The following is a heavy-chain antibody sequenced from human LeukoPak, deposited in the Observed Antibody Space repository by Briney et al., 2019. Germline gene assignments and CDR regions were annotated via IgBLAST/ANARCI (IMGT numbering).Heavy chain of an antibody. Sequence: PSETLSLTCAVSGYSISSSYYWGWIRQPPGKGLEWIGTIYHSGSTHYNPSLKSRVTLSVDTSKNQFSLKLRSVTAADTAVYYCASLPSNTVTHGYXGQGXXVTV. J-gene: IGHJ4*02. V-gene: IGHV4-38-2*01. CDR2: IYHSGST. CDR1: GYSISSSYY. CDR3: ASLPSNTVTHGY. D-gene: IGHD4-11*01.